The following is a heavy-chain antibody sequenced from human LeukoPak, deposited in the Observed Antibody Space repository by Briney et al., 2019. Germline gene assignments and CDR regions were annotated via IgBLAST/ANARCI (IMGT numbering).Heavy chain of an antibody. CDR2: ISYDGSNK. Sequence: GRSLRLSCAASGFTFSSYGMHWVRQAPGKGLEWVAVISYDGSNKYYADSVKGRFTISRDNAKKSLYLQMNSLRAEDTAVYYCARGGRMATMITAFDIWGQGTMVTVSS. D-gene: IGHD5-24*01. CDR1: GFTFSSYG. J-gene: IGHJ3*02. CDR3: ARGGRMATMITAFDI. V-gene: IGHV3-30*03.